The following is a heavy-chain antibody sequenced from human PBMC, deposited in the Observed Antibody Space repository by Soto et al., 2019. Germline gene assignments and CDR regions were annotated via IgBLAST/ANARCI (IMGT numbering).Heavy chain of an antibody. CDR2: IYYSGST. D-gene: IGHD6-19*01. V-gene: IGHV4-30-4*01. CDR3: ARDDTRYSSGHDAFDI. CDR1: GGSISSGDYY. J-gene: IGHJ3*02. Sequence: SETLSLTCTVSGGSISSGDYYWSWIRQPPGKGLEWIGYIYYSGSTYYNPSLKSRVTISVDTSKNQFSLKLSSVTAADTAVYYCARDDTRYSSGHDAFDIWGQGTMVTVSS.